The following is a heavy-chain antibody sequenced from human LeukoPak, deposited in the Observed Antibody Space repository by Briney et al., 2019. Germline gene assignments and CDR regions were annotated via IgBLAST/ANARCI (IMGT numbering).Heavy chain of an antibody. CDR3: AVLSYDSSGYYDDFRGHAFDI. Sequence: ASVKVSCKASGYTFTSYYMHWVRQAPGQGLEWMGIINPSGGSTSYAQKLQGRVTMTTDTSTSTAYMELRSLRSDDTAVYYCAVLSYDSSGYYDDFRGHAFDIWGQGTMVTVSS. CDR2: INPSGGST. CDR1: GYTFTSYY. V-gene: IGHV1-46*01. J-gene: IGHJ3*02. D-gene: IGHD3-22*01.